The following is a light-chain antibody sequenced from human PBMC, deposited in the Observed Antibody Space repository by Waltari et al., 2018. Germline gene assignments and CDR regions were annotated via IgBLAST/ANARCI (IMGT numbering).Light chain of an antibody. CDR1: GLISFF. Sequence: SSDLTQDPAVSVAMGQTVTITCQVNGLISFFANWYQQSPGPAPILIMYDNNNRPSGVPDRFSGSNSDNTASLTITGAQAEDEASYYCHSRDASGVGGSFGGGTKLTVL. J-gene: IGLJ2*01. V-gene: IGLV3-19*01. CDR2: DNN. CDR3: HSRDASGVGGS.